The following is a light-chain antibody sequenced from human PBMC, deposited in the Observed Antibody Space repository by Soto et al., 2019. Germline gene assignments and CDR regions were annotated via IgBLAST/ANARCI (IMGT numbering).Light chain of an antibody. CDR1: QSVSSSY. J-gene: IGKJ5*01. CDR2: DAS. V-gene: IGKV3D-20*01. CDR3: QQDGSSPIT. Sequence: EIVLTQSPATLSLSPGERATLSCGASQSVSSSYLAWYQQKPGLEPRLLIYDASSRATGIPDRFSGSGSGTDFTLTISRLEPEDFAVYYCQQDGSSPITFGQGTRLEIK.